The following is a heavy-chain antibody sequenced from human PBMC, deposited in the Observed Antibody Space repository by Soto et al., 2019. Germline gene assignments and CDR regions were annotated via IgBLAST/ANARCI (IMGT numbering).Heavy chain of an antibody. CDR3: ARGKLVPIHSFDY. CDR1: GFTFSSYS. J-gene: IGHJ4*02. Sequence: GGSLRLSCEASGFTFSSYSMNWVRQAPGKGLEWVSYISSSSSTIYYADSVKGRFTISRDNAKNSLYLQMNSLRDEDTAVYYCARGKLVPIHSFDYWGQGTLVTVSS. V-gene: IGHV3-48*02. CDR2: ISSSSSTI. D-gene: IGHD6-6*01.